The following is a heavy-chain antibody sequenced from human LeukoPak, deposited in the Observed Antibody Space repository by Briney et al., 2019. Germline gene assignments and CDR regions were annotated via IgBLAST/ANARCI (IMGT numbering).Heavy chain of an antibody. CDR2: ISWYSGSI. Sequence: GGSLRLSCAASGFTFDDYAMHWVRQAPGKGLEWVSGISWYSGSIGYADSVQGRFTISRDNAKNSLYLQMNSLRAEDTALYYCAKVGVAAAGPFDYWGQGTLVTVSS. V-gene: IGHV3-9*01. CDR3: AKVGVAAAGPFDY. CDR1: GFTFDDYA. D-gene: IGHD6-13*01. J-gene: IGHJ4*02.